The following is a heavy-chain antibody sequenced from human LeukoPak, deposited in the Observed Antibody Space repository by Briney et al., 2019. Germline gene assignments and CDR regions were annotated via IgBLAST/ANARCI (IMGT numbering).Heavy chain of an antibody. CDR1: GYTFTGYY. J-gene: IGHJ4*02. D-gene: IGHD3-3*01. Sequence: ASVKVSCKASGYTFTGYYMHWVRQAPGQGLEWMGWINPNSGGTNYAQKFQGRATMTTDTSTSTAYMELRSLRSDDTAVYYCARDSPDIFGSPSKPLFDYWGQGTLVTVSS. CDR2: INPNSGGT. CDR3: ARDSPDIFGSPSKPLFDY. V-gene: IGHV1-2*02.